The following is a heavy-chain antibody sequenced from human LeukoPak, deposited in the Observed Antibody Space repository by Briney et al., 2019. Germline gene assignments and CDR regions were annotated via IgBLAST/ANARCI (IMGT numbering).Heavy chain of an antibody. V-gene: IGHV1-2*02. D-gene: IGHD7-27*01. Sequence: AAVNVSCKASGYTFTGYYMHWVRQAPGQGLDWMGWISPNSGGTKYAQKFQGRVTMTRDTSITTAYMELTSLEFDDTAVYYCARTRLTGDPYEAFDIWGQGTMVTVSS. J-gene: IGHJ3*02. CDR1: GYTFTGYY. CDR2: ISPNSGGT. CDR3: ARTRLTGDPYEAFDI.